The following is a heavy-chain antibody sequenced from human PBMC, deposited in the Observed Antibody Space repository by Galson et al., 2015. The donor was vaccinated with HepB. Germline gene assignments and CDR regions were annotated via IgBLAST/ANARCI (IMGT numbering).Heavy chain of an antibody. CDR3: ARVEDGSTSLNWFDP. CDR2: IYTSGST. J-gene: IGHJ5*02. CDR1: GGSLSSGSYY. Sequence: CTVSGGSLSSGSYYWSWIRQPAGKGLEWIGRIYTSGSTNYNPSLKSRVTMSVDTSKNQFSLKLSSVTAADTAVYYCARVEDGSTSLNWFDPWGQGTLVTVSS. D-gene: IGHD2-2*01. V-gene: IGHV4-61*02.